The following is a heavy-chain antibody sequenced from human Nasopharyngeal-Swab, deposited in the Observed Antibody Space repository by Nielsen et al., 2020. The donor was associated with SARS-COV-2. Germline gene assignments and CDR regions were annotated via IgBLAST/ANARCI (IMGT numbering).Heavy chain of an antibody. CDR2: IDWDDDK. V-gene: IGHV2-70*01. D-gene: IGHD5-12*01. Sequence: SDPTLVTPTQSLTLTCTFSRFSLSTSGMYVSWIRQPPGKALEWLALIDWDDDKYYSTSLKTRLTISKDTSKNQVDLTMTNMDTVDTATYYCARNTGIVARFDYWGQGTLVTVSS. CDR3: ARNTGIVARFDY. J-gene: IGHJ4*02. CDR1: RFSLSTSGMY.